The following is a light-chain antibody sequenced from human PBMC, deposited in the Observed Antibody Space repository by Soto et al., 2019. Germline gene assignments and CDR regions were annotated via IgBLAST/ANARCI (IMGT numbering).Light chain of an antibody. CDR3: QQYGSSPLT. J-gene: IGKJ4*01. Sequence: EIVLTQSPGTLSLSPGERATLSCRASQTVTSSYLAWYQQKPGQAPRLLIYGASSRATGIAERFRGGGSQTDFTLSITRLDPEDSAVYYCQQYGSSPLTFAGATRV. CDR2: GAS. CDR1: QTVTSSY. V-gene: IGKV3-20*01.